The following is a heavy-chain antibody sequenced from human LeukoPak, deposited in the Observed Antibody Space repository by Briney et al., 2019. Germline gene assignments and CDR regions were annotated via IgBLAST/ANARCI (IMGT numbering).Heavy chain of an antibody. J-gene: IGHJ3*02. CDR3: AKGSTPITMVVVDAFDI. V-gene: IGHV3-9*01. CDR1: GFTFDDYA. Sequence: GRSLRLSCAASGFTFDDYAMHWVRQAPGKGLEWVSGISWNSGSIGYADSVKGRFTISRDNAKNSLYLQMNSLRAEDTALYYCAKGSTPITMVVVDAFDIWGQGTMVTVSS. D-gene: IGHD3-22*01. CDR2: ISWNSGSI.